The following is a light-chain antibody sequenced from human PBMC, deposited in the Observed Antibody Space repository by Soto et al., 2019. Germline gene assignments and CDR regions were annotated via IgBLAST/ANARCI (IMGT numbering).Light chain of an antibody. CDR1: QSISRY. Sequence: DIQMTQSPSSLSASVGDRVTITCRASQSISRYLNWYQQKPGKAPKLLIYAASSLQSGVPSRFSGSGSGTDFTLIMSSLQPEDFATYYCQQSNSTPFTFGPGTKVDIK. CDR2: AAS. V-gene: IGKV1-39*01. CDR3: QQSNSTPFT. J-gene: IGKJ3*01.